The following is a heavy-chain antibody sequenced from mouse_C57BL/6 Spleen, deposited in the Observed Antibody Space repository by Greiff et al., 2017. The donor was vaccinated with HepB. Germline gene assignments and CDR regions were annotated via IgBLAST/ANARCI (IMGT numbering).Heavy chain of an antibody. V-gene: IGHV1-26*01. J-gene: IGHJ3*01. CDR3: ARPYYYGSSPWFAY. CDR2: INPNNGGT. CDR1: GYTFTDYY. D-gene: IGHD1-1*01. Sequence: EVQLQQSGPELVKPGASVKISCKASGYTFTDYYMNWVKQSHGKSLEWIGDINPNNGGTSYNQKFKGNATLTVDKSSSTAYMELRSLTSEDSAVYYCARPYYYGSSPWFAYWGQGTLVTVSA.